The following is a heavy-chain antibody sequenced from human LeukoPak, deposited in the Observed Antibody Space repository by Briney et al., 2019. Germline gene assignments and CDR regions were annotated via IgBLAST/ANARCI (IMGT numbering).Heavy chain of an antibody. Sequence: SGTLSLTCAGSISNTYWWTWVRQPPGKGLEWIGEIYHSGSTNYNPSLKSRVTISVDKSKNQFSLKLSSVTAADTAMYYCARQYYSSSSVDYWGQGTLVTVSS. D-gene: IGHD6-6*01. CDR2: IYHSGST. CDR3: ARQYYSSSSVDY. V-gene: IGHV4-4*02. J-gene: IGHJ4*02. CDR1: SISNTYW.